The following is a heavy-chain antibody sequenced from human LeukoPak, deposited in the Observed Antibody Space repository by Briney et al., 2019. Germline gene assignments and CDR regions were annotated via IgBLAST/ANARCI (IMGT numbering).Heavy chain of an antibody. CDR2: INHSGST. Sequence: SGTLSLTCAVYGGSFSGYYWSWIRQPPGKGLEWIGEINHSGSTNYNPSLKSRVTMSVDTSKNQFSLKLSSVTAADTAVYYCARVTYSTSSMSLDAFDIWGQGTMVTVSS. J-gene: IGHJ3*02. D-gene: IGHD6-6*01. CDR1: GGSFSGYY. CDR3: ARVTYSTSSMSLDAFDI. V-gene: IGHV4-34*01.